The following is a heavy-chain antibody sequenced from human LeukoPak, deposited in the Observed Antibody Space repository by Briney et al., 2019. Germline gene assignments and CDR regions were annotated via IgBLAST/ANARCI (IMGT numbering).Heavy chain of an antibody. V-gene: IGHV3-48*04. CDR1: GFTFSDYA. CDR3: ASHPSFKDY. Sequence: GGSLRLSCAASGFTFSDYALGWVRQAPGKGLEWVSYSSSSSSTIYYADSVKGRFTISRDNAKNSLYLQMNSLRAEDTAVYYCASHPSFKDYWGQGTLVTVSS. CDR2: SSSSSSTI. J-gene: IGHJ4*02.